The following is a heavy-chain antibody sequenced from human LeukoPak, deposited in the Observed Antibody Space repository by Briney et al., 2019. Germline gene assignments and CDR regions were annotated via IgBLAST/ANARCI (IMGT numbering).Heavy chain of an antibody. CDR2: IYYSGST. J-gene: IGHJ4*02. Sequence: SQTLSLTCTVSGGSISSGGYYWSWIRQHPGKGLEWIGYIYYSGSTYYNPSLKTRVTISVDTSKNQFSLKLSSVTAADTAVYYCARETRRGYYGSGSSYTYYFDYWGQGTLVTVSS. CDR3: ARETRRGYYGSGSSYTYYFDY. CDR1: GGSISSGGYY. D-gene: IGHD3-10*01. V-gene: IGHV4-31*03.